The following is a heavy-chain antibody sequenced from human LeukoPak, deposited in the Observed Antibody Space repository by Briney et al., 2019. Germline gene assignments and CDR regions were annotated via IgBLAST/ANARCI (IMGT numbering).Heavy chain of an antibody. CDR2: TYYRSKWYD. Sequence: SQTLSLTCAISGDSVSSKNGAWNWIRQSPSRGLEWLGRTYYRSKWYDEYADSVKGRVTISPDTSKNQFSLHVYSVTPEDTAVYYCARGLGTSGWYTFDFWGQGTPVTVSS. D-gene: IGHD6-19*01. J-gene: IGHJ5*01. CDR3: ARGLGTSGWYTFDF. CDR1: GDSVSSKNGA. V-gene: IGHV6-1*01.